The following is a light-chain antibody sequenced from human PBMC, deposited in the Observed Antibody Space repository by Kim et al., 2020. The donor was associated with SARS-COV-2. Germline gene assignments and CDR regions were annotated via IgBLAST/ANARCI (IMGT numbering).Light chain of an antibody. CDR3: QQYNSYPWT. CDR2: DAS. J-gene: IGKJ1*01. V-gene: IGKV1-5*01. CDR1: QSISSE. Sequence: ASVGDRVTITCRASQSISSELAWYQQKPGKAPKLLIYDASSLESGVPSRFSGSGSGTEFTLTISSLQPDDFATYYCQQYNSYPWTFGQGTKVDIK.